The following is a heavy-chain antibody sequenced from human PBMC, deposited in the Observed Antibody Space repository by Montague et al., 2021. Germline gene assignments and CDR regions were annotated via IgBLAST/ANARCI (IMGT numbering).Heavy chain of an antibody. CDR2: IHYTGST. Sequence: SETLSLTCTVSGDSISSYYWTWIRQPPGKGLEWIGYIHYTGSTDYNPSLKNRVTISVNTSKQLFSLRLNSVTAADTAIYYCAKWRGGEDPEDYHYYMDVWGKGATVTVSS. CDR3: AKWRGGEDPEDYHYYMDV. D-gene: IGHD2-15*01. CDR1: GDSISSYY. V-gene: IGHV4-59*01. J-gene: IGHJ6*03.